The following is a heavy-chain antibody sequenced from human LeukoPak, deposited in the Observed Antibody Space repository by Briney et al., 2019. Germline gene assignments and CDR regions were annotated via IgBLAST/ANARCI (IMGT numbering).Heavy chain of an antibody. D-gene: IGHD3-16*01. Sequence: SETLSLTCTVSGGSISTSSYYWGWIRQPPGKGLEWIASIYYSGNTYYNPSLKSRVAISIDTSKNQFSLKLSSATAADTAVYYCARRGENWGIAFDIWGQGTMVTVSS. V-gene: IGHV4-39*01. CDR3: ARRGENWGIAFDI. CDR2: IYYSGNT. J-gene: IGHJ3*02. CDR1: GGSISTSSYY.